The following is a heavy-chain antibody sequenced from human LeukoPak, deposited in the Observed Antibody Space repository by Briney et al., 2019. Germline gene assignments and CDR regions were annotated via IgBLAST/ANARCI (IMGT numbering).Heavy chain of an antibody. CDR3: ARVPNTWELLNQAGLFDY. V-gene: IGHV4-39*07. D-gene: IGHD1-26*01. CDR1: GGSISSSSYY. J-gene: IGHJ4*02. Sequence: SETLSLTCTVSGGSISSSSYYWGWIRQPPGKGLEWIGSIYYSGSTYYNPSLKSRVTISVDTSKNQFSLKLSSVTAADTAVYYCARVPNTWELLNQAGLFDYWGQGTLVTVSS. CDR2: IYYSGST.